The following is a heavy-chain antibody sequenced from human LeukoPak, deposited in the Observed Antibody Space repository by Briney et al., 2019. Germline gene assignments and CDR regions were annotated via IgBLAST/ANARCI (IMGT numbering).Heavy chain of an antibody. CDR3: ARVRGGRASDSDFDY. CDR2: IYYSGST. Sequence: SETLSLTCTVSGGSISSSSYYWGWIRQPPGKGLEWIGSIYYSGSTYYNPSLKSRVTISVDTSKNQFSLKLSSVTAADTAVYYCARVRGGRASDSDFDYWGQGTLVTVSS. V-gene: IGHV4-39*01. CDR1: GGSISSSSYY. J-gene: IGHJ4*02. D-gene: IGHD3-10*01.